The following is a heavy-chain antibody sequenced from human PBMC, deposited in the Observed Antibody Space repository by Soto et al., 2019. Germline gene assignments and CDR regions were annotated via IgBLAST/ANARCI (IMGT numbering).Heavy chain of an antibody. D-gene: IGHD3-9*01. Sequence: QVQLVQSGAEVKKPGSSVKVSCKASGGTFSSYAISWVRQAPGQGLEWMGGIIPIFGTANYAQKFQGRVTIAADTSTSTAYMELSSLRSEATAVYDCARVSPGPLRYFDCLGGWGQGTLVPVSS. CDR1: GGTFSSYA. V-gene: IGHV1-69*14. J-gene: IGHJ4*02. CDR3: ARVSPGPLRYFDCLGG. CDR2: IIPIFGTA.